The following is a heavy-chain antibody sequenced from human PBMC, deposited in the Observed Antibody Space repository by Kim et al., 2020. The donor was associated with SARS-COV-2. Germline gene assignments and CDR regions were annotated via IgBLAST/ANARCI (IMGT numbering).Heavy chain of an antibody. CDR1: GYTFTSYA. CDR3: AREYGPDCSGGSCPRGY. Sequence: ASVKVSCKASGYTFTSYAMNWVRQAPGQGLEWMGWINTNTGNPTYAQGFTGRFVFSLDTSVSTAYLQISSLKAEDTAVYYCAREYGPDCSGGSCPRGYWGQGTLVTVSS. V-gene: IGHV7-4-1*02. J-gene: IGHJ4*02. D-gene: IGHD2-15*01. CDR2: INTNTGNP.